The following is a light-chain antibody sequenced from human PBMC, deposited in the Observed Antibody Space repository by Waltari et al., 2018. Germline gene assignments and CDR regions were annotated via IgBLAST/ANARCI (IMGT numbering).Light chain of an antibody. V-gene: IGLV2-23*03. CDR3: CSYAGSSTVV. CDR1: SSDVGGYNL. J-gene: IGLJ1*01. CDR2: EGS. Sequence: QSALIQPASASGSPGQPTTISCPGTSSDVGGYNLVPWYQTHPGKAPKLMIYEGSKRPPGVSNRFSGSKSGNTASLTIAGLRAEDEADYYCCSYAGSSTVVFGTGTKVTVL.